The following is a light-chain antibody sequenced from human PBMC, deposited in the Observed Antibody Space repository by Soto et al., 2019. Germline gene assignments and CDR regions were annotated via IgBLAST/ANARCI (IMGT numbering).Light chain of an antibody. J-gene: IGKJ3*01. CDR3: QHRANWLFT. V-gene: IGKV3D-15*01. CDR1: QSVNSH. Sequence: IVMTQSPATLSVSPGERATLSCRASQSVNSHLAWYQQKPGQAPRLLIFGASTRATGIPARFSGSGSGTEFTLVISSLQSEDFAVYYCQHRANWLFTFGPGTKVDIK. CDR2: GAS.